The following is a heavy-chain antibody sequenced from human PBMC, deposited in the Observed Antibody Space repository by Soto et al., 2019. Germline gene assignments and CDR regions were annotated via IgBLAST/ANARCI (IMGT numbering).Heavy chain of an antibody. Sequence: VKVSCKASGGNFRSCGISWVRQAPVQGLEWMGGIIPIFGTANYAQKFQGRVTITADESTSTAYMELSSLRSEDTAVYYCAIVGAAARTGYGMHFWGQGITVTVFS. CDR3: AIVGAAARTGYGMHF. D-gene: IGHD6-13*01. J-gene: IGHJ6*02. CDR1: GGNFRSCG. CDR2: IIPIFGTA. V-gene: IGHV1-69*13.